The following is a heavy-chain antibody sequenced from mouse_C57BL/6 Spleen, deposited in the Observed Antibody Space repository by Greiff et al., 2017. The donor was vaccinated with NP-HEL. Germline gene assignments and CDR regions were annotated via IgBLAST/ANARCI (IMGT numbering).Heavy chain of an antibody. V-gene: IGHV10-3*01. CDR1: GFTFNTYS. CDR2: LRSKSSNYAT. CDR3: VRGNFYYAMDY. J-gene: IGHJ4*01. Sequence: EVMLVESGGGLVQPKGSLKLSCAASGFTFNTYSLHCFRQAPGRGLEWFARLRSKSSNYATYSADSVKDRFTISRDDSQSMLYLQMNNLKTEDTAMYYCVRGNFYYAMDYWGQGTSVTVSS.